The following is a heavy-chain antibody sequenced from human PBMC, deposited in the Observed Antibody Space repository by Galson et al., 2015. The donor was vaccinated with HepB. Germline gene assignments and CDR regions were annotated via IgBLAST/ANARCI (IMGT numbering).Heavy chain of an antibody. D-gene: IGHD6-13*01. J-gene: IGHJ6*02. Sequence: QSGAEVTKPGESLRISCKGSGYSFTSYWISWVRQMPGKGLEWMGRIDPSDSYTNYSPSFQGHVTISADKSISTAYLQWSSLKASDTAMYYCATRYSSSWYELATNYYGMDVWGQGTMVTVSS. V-gene: IGHV5-10-1*01. CDR2: IDPSDSYT. CDR1: GYSFTSYW. CDR3: ATRYSSSWYELATNYYGMDV.